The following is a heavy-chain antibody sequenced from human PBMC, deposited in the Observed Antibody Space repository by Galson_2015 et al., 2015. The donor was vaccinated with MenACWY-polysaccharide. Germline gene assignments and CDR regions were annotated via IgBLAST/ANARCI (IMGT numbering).Heavy chain of an antibody. V-gene: IGHV4-4*07. CDR3: ARVRGGQWPRYGMDV. Sequence: ETLSLTCTVSGGSISSYYWTWIRQPGGKGLEWIGRIYSSGSTNHNPSLKSRVTMSVDTSKNQLSLKLSSVTAADTAVYYCARVRGGQWPRYGMDVRGQGTTVTVSS. CDR2: IYSSGST. D-gene: IGHD6-19*01. J-gene: IGHJ6*02. CDR1: GGSISSYY.